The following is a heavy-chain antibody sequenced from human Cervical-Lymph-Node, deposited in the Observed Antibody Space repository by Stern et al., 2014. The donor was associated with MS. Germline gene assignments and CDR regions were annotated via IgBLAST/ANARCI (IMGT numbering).Heavy chain of an antibody. Sequence: QVQLVQSGGGSVKPGGSLRLSCTTSGFTFSDYYMTWIRRTPGKGLECISYISSTSRTTYYADSVKGRFTISRDSANNSLYLQMNSLRVDDTAVYYCARVLPRSPTSHNWLDSWGQGTLVTVSS. CDR3: ARVLPRSPTSHNWLDS. J-gene: IGHJ5*01. CDR2: ISSTSRTT. CDR1: GFTFSDYY. V-gene: IGHV3-11*01.